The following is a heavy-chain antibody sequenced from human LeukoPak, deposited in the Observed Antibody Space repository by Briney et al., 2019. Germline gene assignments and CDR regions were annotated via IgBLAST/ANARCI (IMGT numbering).Heavy chain of an antibody. Sequence: SVTLSLTCAVYGGSFSGYYWSWIRQPPGKGLEWIGEINHSGSTNYNPSLKSRVTMSLDTSKNQLSLRLTSVTAADTAVYYCARHPFATPFDHWGRGTLVTVSS. CDR2: INHSGST. V-gene: IGHV4-34*01. CDR3: ARHPFATPFDH. J-gene: IGHJ4*02. CDR1: GGSFSGYY. D-gene: IGHD2-15*01.